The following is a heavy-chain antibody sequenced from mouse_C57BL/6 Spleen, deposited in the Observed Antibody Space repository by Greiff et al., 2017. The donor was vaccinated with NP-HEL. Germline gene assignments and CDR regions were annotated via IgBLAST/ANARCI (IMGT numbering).Heavy chain of an antibody. CDR2: ISYDGSN. CDR1: GYSITSGYY. CDR3: ARRYGLYYAMDY. V-gene: IGHV3-6*01. J-gene: IGHJ4*01. Sequence: VQLKESGPGLVKPSQSLSLTCSVTGYSITSGYYWNWIRQFPGNKLEWMGYISYDGSNNYNPSLKNRISITRDTSKNQFFLKLNSVTTEDTATYYCARRYGLYYAMDYWGQGTSVTVSS. D-gene: IGHD2-10*02.